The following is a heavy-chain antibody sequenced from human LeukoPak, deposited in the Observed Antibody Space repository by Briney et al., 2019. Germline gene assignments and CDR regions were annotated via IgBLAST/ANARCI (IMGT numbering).Heavy chain of an antibody. V-gene: IGHV3-7*01. CDR2: IKQDGSEK. CDR1: VFTFSSYW. Sequence: GGSLRLSCAASVFTFSSYWMSWVRQAPGKGLEWVAKIKQDGSEKYYVGSVKGRFTISRDNAKNSLYLQMNSLRAEDTAVYYCARDKYGYYYSADAFDIWGQGTMVTVSS. J-gene: IGHJ3*02. CDR3: ARDKYGYYYSADAFDI. D-gene: IGHD3-22*01.